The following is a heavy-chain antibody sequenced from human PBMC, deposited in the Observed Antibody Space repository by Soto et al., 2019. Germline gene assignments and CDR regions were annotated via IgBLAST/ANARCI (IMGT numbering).Heavy chain of an antibody. J-gene: IGHJ4*02. D-gene: IGHD2-15*01. CDR3: ATGFLGLCTGGNCPFDY. CDR1: GFTFSRQA. V-gene: IGHV3-33*01. Sequence: QVQLVESGGGVVQPERSLRLSCAASGFTFSRQAMHWVRQAPGRGLEWVAVIWYHGIDKYYADSVKGRFTISRDNSKNTVYLQMNSLRGEDTAVYYCATGFLGLCTGGNCPFDYLGQGTLVTVSS. CDR2: IWYHGIDK.